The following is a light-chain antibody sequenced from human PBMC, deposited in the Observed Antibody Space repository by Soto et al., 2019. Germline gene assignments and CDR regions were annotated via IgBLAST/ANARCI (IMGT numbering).Light chain of an antibody. Sequence: EIVMTQSPATLSVSPGERATLSCRASQSVSSNLAWYQQKPGQAPRLLIYGASTRATGIPARFSGSGSGTEFTLTISSLQSEDFAVYYCQQYNNWPPGITFGQWTRLEIK. V-gene: IGKV3-15*01. CDR1: QSVSSN. J-gene: IGKJ5*01. CDR3: QQYNNWPPGIT. CDR2: GAS.